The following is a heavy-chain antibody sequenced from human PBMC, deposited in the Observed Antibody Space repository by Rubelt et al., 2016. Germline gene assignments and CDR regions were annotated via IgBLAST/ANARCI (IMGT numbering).Heavy chain of an antibody. CDR3: ARDRNYYDSSGFSNFDY. Sequence: EVQLLVSGGDLVQPGGSLRLSCAASGFTFSSSAMSWVRQAPGKGLEWVSGTSSTGGSASYADSVKGRFTISRDNSKNTLYLQMNSLRAEDTAGYYCARDRNYYDSSGFSNFDYWGQGTLVTVSS. V-gene: IGHV3-23*01. CDR1: GFTFSSSA. D-gene: IGHD3-22*01. J-gene: IGHJ4*02. CDR2: TSSTGGSA.